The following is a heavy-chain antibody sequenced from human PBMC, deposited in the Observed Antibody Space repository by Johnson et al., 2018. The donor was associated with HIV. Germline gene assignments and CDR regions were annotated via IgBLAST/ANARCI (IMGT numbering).Heavy chain of an antibody. D-gene: IGHD3-10*01. J-gene: IGHJ3*02. Sequence: MHLVESGGGLVKPGGSLRLSCAASGFTFSNAWMSWVRQAPGKGLEWVGRIKSKTDGGTTDYAAPVKGRFTISRDDSKNTLYLQMNSLKTEDTAVYYCTTDLIRRYYGSGLRDAFDIWGQGTMVTVSS. V-gene: IGHV3-15*01. CDR1: GFTFSNAW. CDR2: IKSKTDGGTT. CDR3: TTDLIRRYYGSGLRDAFDI.